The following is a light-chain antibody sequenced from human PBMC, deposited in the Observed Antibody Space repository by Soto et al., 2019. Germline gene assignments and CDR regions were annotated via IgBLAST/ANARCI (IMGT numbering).Light chain of an antibody. CDR3: QHYYSTPHT. CDR2: WAS. V-gene: IGKV4-1*01. J-gene: IGKJ2*01. Sequence: DIVMTQSPDSLAVSLGERATINCKSSQSVLYSSNNTNNLAWYQQKPGQPPKLLIYWASTRESGVPDRFSGSWSGTDFTLSISSLQGEDVAVYYCQHYYSTPHTFGQGTKLESK. CDR1: QSVLYSSNNTNN.